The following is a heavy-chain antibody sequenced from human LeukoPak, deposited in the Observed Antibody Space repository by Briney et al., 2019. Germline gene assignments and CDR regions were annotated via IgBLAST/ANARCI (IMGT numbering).Heavy chain of an antibody. Sequence: SETLSLTCTVSGGSISSSSYYWGWIRQPPGKGLEWIGSIYYSGSTYYSPSLKSRLTISVDTPKNHFSLKLSSVTAADTAVYYCARGKAYHYYDSSGYYYDYWGQGTLVTVSS. D-gene: IGHD3-22*01. CDR3: ARGKAYHYYDSSGYYYDY. CDR1: GGSISSSSYY. CDR2: IYYSGST. V-gene: IGHV4-39*02. J-gene: IGHJ4*02.